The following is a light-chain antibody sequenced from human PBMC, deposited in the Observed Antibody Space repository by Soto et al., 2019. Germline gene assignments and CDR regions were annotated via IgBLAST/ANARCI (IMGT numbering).Light chain of an antibody. CDR2: DVT. CDR1: SSDVGGYNY. CDR3: ISSSNSDTLI. Sequence: QSALTQPASVSGSPGQSITISCTGTSSDVGGYNYVSWYQQHPGKAPRLMIYDVTNRPSGVSNRFSGSKSGNTASLTISGLQAEDEADYYCISSSNSDTLIFGGGTKLTVL. J-gene: IGLJ2*01. V-gene: IGLV2-14*03.